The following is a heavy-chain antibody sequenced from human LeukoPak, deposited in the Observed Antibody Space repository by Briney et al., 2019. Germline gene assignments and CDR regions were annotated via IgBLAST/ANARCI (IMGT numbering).Heavy chain of an antibody. D-gene: IGHD2-2*02. CDR2: IYYSGST. V-gene: IGHV4-59*11. Sequence: SEILSLTCTVSGGSISSHYWSWIRQPPGKGLEWIGYIYYSGSTNYNPSLKSRVTISVDTSKNQFSLKLSSVTAADTAVYYCARDIWGCSSTSCYTPSPYYYYYMDVWGKGTTVTVSS. CDR1: GGSISSHY. CDR3: ARDIWGCSSTSCYTPSPYYYYYMDV. J-gene: IGHJ6*03.